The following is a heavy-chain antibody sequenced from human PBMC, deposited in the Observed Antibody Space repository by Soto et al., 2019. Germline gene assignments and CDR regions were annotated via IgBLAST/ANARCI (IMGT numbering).Heavy chain of an antibody. Sequence: KPSETLSLTCTVSGGSINNYYWGWIRQPPGKGLEWIGYIYYSGNTNYNPSLKGRVTISIDTSKNQFSLKLSSVTAADTAVYYCARDGRGYSGYSYDYWGQGTLVTVSS. V-gene: IGHV4-59*01. CDR3: ARDGRGYSGYSYDY. CDR1: GGSINNYY. D-gene: IGHD5-12*01. CDR2: IYYSGNT. J-gene: IGHJ4*02.